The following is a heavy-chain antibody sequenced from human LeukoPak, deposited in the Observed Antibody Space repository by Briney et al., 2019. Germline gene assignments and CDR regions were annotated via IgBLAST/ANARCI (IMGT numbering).Heavy chain of an antibody. CDR3: AKDRLSGGAINWFDP. V-gene: IGHV3-30*04. CDR2: ISYDGSNK. CDR1: GFTFSSYA. Sequence: PGGSLRLSCAASGFTFSSYAMHWVRQAPGKGLEWAAVISYDGSNKYYADSVKGRLTISRDNSKNTLYLQMNSLRADDTAVYYCAKDRLSGGAINWFDPWGQGTLVTVSS. D-gene: IGHD3-16*02. J-gene: IGHJ5*02.